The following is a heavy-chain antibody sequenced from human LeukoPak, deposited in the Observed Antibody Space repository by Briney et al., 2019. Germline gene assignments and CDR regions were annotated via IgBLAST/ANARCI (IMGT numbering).Heavy chain of an antibody. CDR2: IKQDGSEK. D-gene: IGHD3-10*01. CDR3: AREETFMVRGVIGAFDI. CDR1: GFTFSSYW. J-gene: IGHJ3*02. Sequence: GGSLRLSCAASGFTFSSYWMSWVRQAPGKGLEWVANIKQDGSEKYYVDSVKGRFTISRDNAKNSLYLQMNSLRAEDTAVYYCAREETFMVRGVIGAFDIWGQGTMVTVSS. V-gene: IGHV3-7*01.